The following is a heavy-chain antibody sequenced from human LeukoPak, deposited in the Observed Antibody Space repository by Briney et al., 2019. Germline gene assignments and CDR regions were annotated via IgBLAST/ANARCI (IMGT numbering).Heavy chain of an antibody. J-gene: IGHJ4*02. CDR2: INPSGGST. Sequence: ASVKVSCKASGYTFTSYYMHWVRQAPGQGLEWMGIINPSGGSTSYAQKFQGRVTMTRDTSTSTVYMELSSLRSEDTAVYYCARDTFIKGSSGYYSDPLVIDYWGQGTLVTVSS. D-gene: IGHD3-22*01. V-gene: IGHV1-46*01. CDR1: GYTFTSYY. CDR3: ARDTFIKGSSGYYSDPLVIDY.